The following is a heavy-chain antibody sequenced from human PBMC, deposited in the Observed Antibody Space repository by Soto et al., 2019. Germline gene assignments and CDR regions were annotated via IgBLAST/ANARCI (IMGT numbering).Heavy chain of an antibody. CDR1: GYTFTGYY. Sequence: ASVKVSCKASGYTFTGYYMHWVRQAPGQGLEWMGWINPNSDDTDFAQKFQGSVTMTRDTSISTAYMELSRLRSDDTAVYYCARAPTYSDYSDYWGQGTLVTVSS. CDR2: INPNSDDT. CDR3: ARAPTYSDYSDY. D-gene: IGHD4-4*01. J-gene: IGHJ4*02. V-gene: IGHV1-2*02.